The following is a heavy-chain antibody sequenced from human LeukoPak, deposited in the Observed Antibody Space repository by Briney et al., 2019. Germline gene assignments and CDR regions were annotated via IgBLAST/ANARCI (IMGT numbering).Heavy chain of an antibody. D-gene: IGHD3-10*01. Sequence: GGSLRLSCGASGFIFSNYGMSWVRQAPGKGLEWVAHIRRSSSAGYYADSVKGRFAISRDNAKSALYLHVDSLRIEDTAVYYCARVAYGSYCFDYWGQGTLVTVSS. J-gene: IGHJ4*02. CDR3: ARVAYGSYCFDY. CDR2: IRRSSSAG. CDR1: GFIFSNYG. V-gene: IGHV3-48*01.